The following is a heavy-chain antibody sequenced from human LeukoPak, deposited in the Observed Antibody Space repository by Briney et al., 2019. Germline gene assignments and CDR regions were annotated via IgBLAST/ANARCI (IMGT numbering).Heavy chain of an antibody. Sequence: ASVKVSCKASGYTFTSYYMHWVRQAPGHGLEWMGIINPSGGSTSYAQKFQGRVTMTRDTSTSTVYMELSSLRSEDTAVYYCARGDSSGYYANYYFDYWGQGTLVTVSS. D-gene: IGHD3-22*01. CDR3: ARGDSSGYYANYYFDY. J-gene: IGHJ4*02. V-gene: IGHV1-46*01. CDR2: INPSGGST. CDR1: GYTFTSYY.